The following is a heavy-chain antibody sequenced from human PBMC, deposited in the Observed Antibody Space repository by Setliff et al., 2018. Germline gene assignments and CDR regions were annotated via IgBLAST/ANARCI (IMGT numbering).Heavy chain of an antibody. J-gene: IGHJ5*02. V-gene: IGHV4-39*07. D-gene: IGHD6-19*01. CDR1: GGSISSSSYY. CDR2: IYYSGST. Sequence: PSETLSLTCTVSGGSISSSSYYWGWIRQPPGKGLEWIGSIYYSGSTYYNPSLKSRVTISVDTSKNQFSLKLSSVTAEDTAVYYCAKRSGWPNWFDPWGQGTLVTVSS. CDR3: AKRSGWPNWFDP.